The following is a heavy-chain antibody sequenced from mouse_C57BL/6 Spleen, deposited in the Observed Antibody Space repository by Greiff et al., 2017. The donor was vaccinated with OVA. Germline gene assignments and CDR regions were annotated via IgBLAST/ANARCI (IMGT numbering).Heavy chain of an antibody. Sequence: QVHVKQSGAELVKPGASVKMSCKASGYTFTTYPIEWMKQNHGKSLEWIGNFHPYNDDTKYNEKFKGKATLTVEKSSSTVYLELSRLTSDDSAVYYCAITTVVARGYAMDYWGQGTSVTVSS. D-gene: IGHD1-1*01. CDR3: AITTVVARGYAMDY. CDR2: FHPYNDDT. CDR1: GYTFTTYP. V-gene: IGHV1-47*01. J-gene: IGHJ4*01.